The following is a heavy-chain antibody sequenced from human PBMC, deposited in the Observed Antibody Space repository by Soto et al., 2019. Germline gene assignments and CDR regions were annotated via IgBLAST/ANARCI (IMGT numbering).Heavy chain of an antibody. CDR1: GGSISSGGYY. D-gene: IGHD3-3*01. V-gene: IGHV4-31*03. Sequence: SETLSLTCTVSGGSISSGGYYWSWIRQHPGKGLEWIGYIYYSGSTYYNPSLKSRVTISVDRSKNQFSLKLSSVTAADTTVYYCASSPITISRLRWFDPWGQGTLVTVSS. CDR2: IYYSGST. J-gene: IGHJ5*02. CDR3: ASSPITISRLRWFDP.